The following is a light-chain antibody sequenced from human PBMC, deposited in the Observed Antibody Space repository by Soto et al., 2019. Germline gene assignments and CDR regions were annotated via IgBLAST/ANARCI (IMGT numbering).Light chain of an antibody. CDR1: QSVSSX. Sequence: EIVLTQSPATLSLSPGXXXXXXXXASQSVSSXLAWYQQKPGQAPRLLIYDASNRATGIPARFSGSGSGTDFTLTISSLEPEDFAVYYCXQRSNWPPLFTFGPGTKVDIK. J-gene: IGKJ3*01. V-gene: IGKV3-11*01. CDR2: DAS. CDR3: XQRSNWPPLFT.